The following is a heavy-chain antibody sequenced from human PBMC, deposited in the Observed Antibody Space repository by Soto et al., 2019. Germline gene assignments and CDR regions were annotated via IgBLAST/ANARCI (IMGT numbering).Heavy chain of an antibody. J-gene: IGHJ6*02. D-gene: IGHD3-10*01. CDR2: INPNSGGT. CDR1: GYTFTGYY. Sequence: ASVKVSCKASGYTFTGYYMHWVRQAPGQGLEWMGWINPNSGGTNYAQKFQGWVTMTRDTSISTAYMELSRLRSDDTAVYYCARVSVGFGEYGYYYGMDVWGRGTTVTVSS. CDR3: ARVSVGFGEYGYYYGMDV. V-gene: IGHV1-2*04.